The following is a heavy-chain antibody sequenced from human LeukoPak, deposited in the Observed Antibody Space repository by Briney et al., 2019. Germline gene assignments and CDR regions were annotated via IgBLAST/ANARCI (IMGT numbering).Heavy chain of an antibody. CDR3: ARDRSSSWYGDYYGMDV. Sequence: GGSLRLFCAASGFTFSSYAMSWVRQAPGKGLEWVSSISSSSSYIYYADSVKGRFTISRDNAKNSLYLQMNSLRAEDTAVYYCARDRSSSWYGDYYGMDVWGQGTTVTVSS. CDR1: GFTFSSYA. V-gene: IGHV3-21*01. J-gene: IGHJ6*02. CDR2: ISSSSSYI. D-gene: IGHD6-13*01.